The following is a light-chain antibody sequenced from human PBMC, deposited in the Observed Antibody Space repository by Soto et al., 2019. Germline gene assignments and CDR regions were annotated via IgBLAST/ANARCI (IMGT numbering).Light chain of an antibody. CDR3: QSYDSTLSARYV. Sequence: QSVLTQPPSVSGAPGQRVTISCTGSSSNSGANYDVHWYQQRPGTAPKLLIFANSNRPSGVPDRFSGSKSGTSASLVITGLQAEDEGDYYCQSYDSTLSARYVFGTGTQLTVL. V-gene: IGLV1-40*01. CDR2: ANS. CDR1: SSNSGANYD. J-gene: IGLJ1*01.